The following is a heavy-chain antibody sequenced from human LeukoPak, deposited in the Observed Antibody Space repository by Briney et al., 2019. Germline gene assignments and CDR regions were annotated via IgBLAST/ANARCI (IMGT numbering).Heavy chain of an antibody. Sequence: ASVKVSCKASGYTFTSYYMHWVRQAPGQGLEWMGIINPSGGSTSYAQKFQGRVTMTRDTSTSTVYMELSSLRSEDTAVYYCARDRTYYDFWSGYYYYYYYGMDVWGQGTTVTVS. CDR1: GYTFTSYY. J-gene: IGHJ6*02. D-gene: IGHD3-3*01. V-gene: IGHV1-46*01. CDR3: ARDRTYYDFWSGYYYYYYYGMDV. CDR2: INPSGGST.